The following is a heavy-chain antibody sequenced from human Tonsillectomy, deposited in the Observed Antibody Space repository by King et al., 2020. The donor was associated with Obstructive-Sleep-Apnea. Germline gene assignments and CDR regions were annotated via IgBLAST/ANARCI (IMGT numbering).Heavy chain of an antibody. CDR2: MYSSGNT. Sequence: VQLQESGPGLVKPSETLSLTCTVSWGSITDNYWSWSRQPPGKGLEWIGYMYSSGNTNYNPSLKSRATISADTSKIQFSLRLSSVTAADTAVYYCARHRGVEDSGDYGDYFDYWGQGTLVTVSS. D-gene: IGHD4-17*01. CDR3: ARHRGVEDSGDYGDYFDY. V-gene: IGHV4-59*08. CDR1: WGSITDNY. J-gene: IGHJ4*02.